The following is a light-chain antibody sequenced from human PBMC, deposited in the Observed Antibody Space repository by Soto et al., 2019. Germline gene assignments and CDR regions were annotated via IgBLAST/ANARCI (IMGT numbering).Light chain of an antibody. CDR1: RSDIGGYNY. V-gene: IGLV2-14*01. Sequence: QSALTQPASVSGSPGQSITISCTGTRSDIGGYNYVSWYQQHPGKAPKLMLFDFNSRPSGVSNRFSGSKSGNTASLTISGLQAEDEADYYCSSYTSRNTRIFGEGTKLTVL. J-gene: IGLJ2*01. CDR3: SSYTSRNTRI. CDR2: DFN.